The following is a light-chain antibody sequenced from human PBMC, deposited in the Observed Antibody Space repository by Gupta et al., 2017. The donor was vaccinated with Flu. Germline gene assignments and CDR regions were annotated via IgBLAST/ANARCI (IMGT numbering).Light chain of an antibody. CDR2: EDT. CDR3: HVWASSDNKGV. J-gene: IGLJ3*02. V-gene: IGLV3-21*02. CDR1: NSGRKM. Sequence: SFVLTLPPSVSVAPGQTARITCGGENSGRKMVHWYQQKPGQAPVRVVEEDTHRPSGIPERFVGSNAGKKANRPTSRVEAGEEADDDGHVWASSDNKGVFGGGTKLTVL.